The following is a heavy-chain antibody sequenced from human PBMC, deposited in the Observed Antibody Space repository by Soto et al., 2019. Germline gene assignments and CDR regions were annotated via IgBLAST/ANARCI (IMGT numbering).Heavy chain of an antibody. CDR2: IIPILGIA. V-gene: IGHV1-69*02. J-gene: IGHJ5*02. D-gene: IGHD3-22*01. Sequence: QVQLVQSGAEVKKPGSSVKVSCKASGGTFSSYTISWVRQAPGQRLECLGRIIPILGIANYAQKFQGRVTITAAISTITAYMELCSLRSEDAAVYYCARAYNYYDISGTYPLQQFDPWGPGTLVTVSS. CDR3: ARAYNYYDISGTYPLQQFDP. CDR1: GGTFSSYT.